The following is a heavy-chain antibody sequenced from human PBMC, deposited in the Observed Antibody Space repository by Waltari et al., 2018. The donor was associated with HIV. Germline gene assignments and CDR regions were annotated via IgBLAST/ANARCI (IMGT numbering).Heavy chain of an antibody. CDR2: ICTAGDT. J-gene: IGHJ6*02. V-gene: IGHV3-13*01. Sequence: EVQLVVSGGGLVQPGGSLSILCAASGFTFCNSDMHWVRQATGKGLEWFSGICTAGDTYYPGSVKGRFTISRENAKNSLHLQMNSLRAGDTAVYYCVRICKLNCYYYYGMDVWGQGTTVTVSS. D-gene: IGHD1-1*01. CDR3: VRICKLNCYYYYGMDV. CDR1: GFTFCNSD.